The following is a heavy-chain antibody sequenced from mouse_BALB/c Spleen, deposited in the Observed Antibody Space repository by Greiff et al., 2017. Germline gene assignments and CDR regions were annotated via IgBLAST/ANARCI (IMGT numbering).Heavy chain of an antibody. CDR3: ERPNDGYLSMLDD. CDR2: IYPGDGNT. CDR1: GYAFSSYW. Sequence: QVQLKESGAELVRPGSSVKISCKASGYAFSSYWMNWVKQRPGQGLEWIGQIYPGDGNTNYNGKFKGKATLTADKSSSTEYMQLSSLTSEDSAVYFWERPNDGYLSMLDDWGKGNLVTGSA. V-gene: IGHV1-80*01. D-gene: IGHD2-3*01. J-gene: IGHJ3*01.